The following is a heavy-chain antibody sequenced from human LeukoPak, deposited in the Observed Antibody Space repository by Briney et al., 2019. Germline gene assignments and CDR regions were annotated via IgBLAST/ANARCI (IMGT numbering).Heavy chain of an antibody. CDR1: GYTFTSYD. J-gene: IGHJ6*02. CDR2: MNPNSGNT. D-gene: IGHD3-16*01. V-gene: IGHV1-8*01. CDR3: ARQKPFTAYNFYYYGMDV. Sequence: ASVKVSCKASGYTFTSYDINWVRQATGQGLEWMGWMNPNSGNTGYAQKFQGRVTMTRNTSISTAYMELSSLRSDDTAVYYCARQKPFTAYNFYYYGMDVWGQGTTVTVSS.